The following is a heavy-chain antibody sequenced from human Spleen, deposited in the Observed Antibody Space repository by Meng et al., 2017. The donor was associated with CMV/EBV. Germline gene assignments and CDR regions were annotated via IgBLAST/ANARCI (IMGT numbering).Heavy chain of an antibody. V-gene: IGHV1-2*02. J-gene: IGHJ4*02. Sequence: DSVKVSCEASGYNFNGYYLHWVRQAPVQRLEWMGWINPNSGGTNYAQKFQGRVTMTRETSISTAYMELSRLTSDDRAVYYCATGSRVETGILKWGLGNPPEEGRIRIDYWGPGALVTVSS. D-gene: IGHD7-27*01. CDR3: ATGSRVETGILKWGLGNPPEEGRIRIDY. CDR1: GYNFNGYY. CDR2: INPNSGGT.